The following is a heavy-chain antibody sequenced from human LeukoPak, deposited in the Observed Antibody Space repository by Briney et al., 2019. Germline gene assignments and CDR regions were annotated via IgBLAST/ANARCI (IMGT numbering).Heavy chain of an antibody. V-gene: IGHV3-7*01. CDR2: IKQDGSEK. J-gene: IGHJ4*02. Sequence: GGSLRLSCAASGFTFSSYWMSWVRQAPGKGLEWVANIKQDGSEKYYVDSVKGRFTISRDKTKNTLYLQMDSLRPDDTAAYYCAKDGGDNRVYVFEYWGQGTLVTVSS. CDR3: AKDGGDNRVYVFEY. CDR1: GFTFSSYW. D-gene: IGHD2-21*01.